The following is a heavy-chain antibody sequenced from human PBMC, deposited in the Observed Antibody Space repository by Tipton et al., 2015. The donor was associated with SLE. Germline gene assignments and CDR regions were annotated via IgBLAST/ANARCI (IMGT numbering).Heavy chain of an antibody. V-gene: IGHV4-38-2*02. CDR1: GYSISSGYY. Sequence: TLSLTCTVSGYSISSGYYWGWIRQPPGKGLEWIGSIYHSGSTYYNPSLKSRVTISVDTSKNQFSLKLSSVTAADTAMYYCARGPWLINGWFDLWGQGTLVTVSS. CDR2: IYHSGST. J-gene: IGHJ5*02. CDR3: ARGPWLINGWFDL. D-gene: IGHD6-19*01.